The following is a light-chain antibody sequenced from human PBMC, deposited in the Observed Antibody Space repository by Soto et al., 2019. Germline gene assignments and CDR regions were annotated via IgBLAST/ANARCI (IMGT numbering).Light chain of an antibody. V-gene: IGKV1-5*03. CDR1: QSISSW. Sequence: DIQMTQSPSTLSASVGDRVTITCRASQSISSWLAWYQQKPGKAPKLLIYMASNLESGVPSRFSGSASGTEFTLTISSLQPDDFATYYCQQYNSNSTFGQGTKVDIK. CDR2: MAS. CDR3: QQYNSNST. J-gene: IGKJ1*01.